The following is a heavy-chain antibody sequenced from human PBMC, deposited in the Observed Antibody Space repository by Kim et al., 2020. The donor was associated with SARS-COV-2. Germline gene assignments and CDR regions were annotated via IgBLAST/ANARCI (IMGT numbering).Heavy chain of an antibody. V-gene: IGHV3-74*01. Sequence: GGSLRLSCVASGLTFSSSWMHWVRQAPGKGLVWVSRINSDGSATSYADSVRGRFTISRDNAKNTLYLQMNSLRAEDTAVYYCAKRGDFGDCWGQGTLVTVSS. CDR1: GLTFSSSW. J-gene: IGHJ4*02. D-gene: IGHD2-21*02. CDR3: AKRGDFGDC. CDR2: INSDGSAT.